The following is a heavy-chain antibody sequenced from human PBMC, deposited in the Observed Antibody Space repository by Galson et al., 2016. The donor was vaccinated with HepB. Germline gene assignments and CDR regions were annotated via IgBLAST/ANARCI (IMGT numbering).Heavy chain of an antibody. Sequence: SLRLSCAASGFTVSSNYFSWVRQAPGKGLEWVSVIYYGGNTYYADSVKGRFTISGDNSKNTLYLQINSLRAEDTAVYYCARGGPNYGDYDSWGPGTLVTVSS. J-gene: IGHJ5*01. V-gene: IGHV3-66*01. CDR2: IYYGGNT. CDR1: GFTVSSNY. D-gene: IGHD4-17*01. CDR3: ARGGPNYGDYDS.